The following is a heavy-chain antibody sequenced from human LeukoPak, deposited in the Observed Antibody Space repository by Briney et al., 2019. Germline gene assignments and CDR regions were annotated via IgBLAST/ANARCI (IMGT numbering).Heavy chain of an antibody. CDR2: IYYSGST. J-gene: IGHJ5*02. Sequence: SETLSLTCTVSGGSISSSSYYWGWIRQPPGKGLEWIGSIYYSGSTYYNPSLKSRVTISVDTSRNQFSLKLSSVTAADTAVYYCARQASQLVRFDPWGQGTLVTVSS. V-gene: IGHV4-39*01. CDR3: ARQASQLVRFDP. D-gene: IGHD6-13*01. CDR1: GGSISSSSYY.